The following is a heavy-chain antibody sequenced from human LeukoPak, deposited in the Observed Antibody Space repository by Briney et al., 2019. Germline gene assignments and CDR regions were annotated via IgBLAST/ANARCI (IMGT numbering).Heavy chain of an antibody. CDR2: INHSGST. J-gene: IGHJ4*02. Sequence: SETLSLTCAVYGGSFSGYYWSWIRQPPGKGLEWIGEINHSGSTNYNPSLKSRVTISVDTSKNQFSLKLSSVTAADTAVYYCAGGSVAGLMGNYWGQGTLVTVSS. D-gene: IGHD6-19*01. CDR1: GGSFSGYY. CDR3: AGGSVAGLMGNY. V-gene: IGHV4-34*01.